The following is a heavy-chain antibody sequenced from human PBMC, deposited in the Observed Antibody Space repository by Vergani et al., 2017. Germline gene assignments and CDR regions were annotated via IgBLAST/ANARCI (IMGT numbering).Heavy chain of an antibody. J-gene: IGHJ6*02. CDR1: GFTFSSYG. V-gene: IGHV3-30*18. CDR2: ISYDGSNK. Sequence: QVQLVESGGGVVQPGRSLRLSCAASGFTFSSYGMHWVRQAPGKGLEWVAVISYDGSNKYYADSVKGRFTISRDNSKNTLYLQMNSLRAEDTAVYYCAKDSRIAAAGTSYYYGMDVWGQGTTVTVSS. D-gene: IGHD6-13*01. CDR3: AKDSRIAAAGTSYYYGMDV.